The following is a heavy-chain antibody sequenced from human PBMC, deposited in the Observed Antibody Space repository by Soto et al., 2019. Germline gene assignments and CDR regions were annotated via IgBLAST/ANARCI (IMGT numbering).Heavy chain of an antibody. CDR3: ARSGDNYIRLDY. CDR1: GFTFSDYY. J-gene: IGHJ4*02. Sequence: QVQLVESGGGLVKPGGSLRLSCEGSGFTFSDYYISWIRQAPGKGLEWISYSSNSGTFSRYSDSVKGRHSISRDNTKNLLYLQMNSLRAEDTAVYYCARSGDNYIRLDYWGQGTPVTVSS. D-gene: IGHD1-1*01. CDR2: SSNSGTFS. V-gene: IGHV3-11*05.